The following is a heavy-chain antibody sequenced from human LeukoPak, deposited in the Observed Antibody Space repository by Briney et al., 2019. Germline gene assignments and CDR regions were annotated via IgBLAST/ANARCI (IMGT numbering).Heavy chain of an antibody. CDR3: ARDSQWLVPFDY. CDR1: GVTFSSYW. D-gene: IGHD6-19*01. Sequence: GGSLRLSCAASGVTFSSYWMSWVRQAPGKGLEWVANIKQDGSEKYYVDSVKGRFTISRDNAKNSLYLQMNSLRAEDTAVYYCARDSQWLVPFDYWGQGTLVTVSS. J-gene: IGHJ4*02. CDR2: IKQDGSEK. V-gene: IGHV3-7*01.